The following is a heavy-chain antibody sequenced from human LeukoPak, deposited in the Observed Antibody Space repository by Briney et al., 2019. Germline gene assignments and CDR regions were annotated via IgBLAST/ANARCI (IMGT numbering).Heavy chain of an antibody. CDR2: ISGSGGST. Sequence: GGSLRLSCAASGFTFSSYAMSWVRQAPGKGLEWVSAISGSGGSTYYADSVKGRFTISRDNAKNSLYLQMNSLRAEDTAVYYCARVGPYSSSWFGSGAFDIWGQGTMVTVSS. D-gene: IGHD6-13*01. J-gene: IGHJ3*02. V-gene: IGHV3-23*01. CDR3: ARVGPYSSSWFGSGAFDI. CDR1: GFTFSSYA.